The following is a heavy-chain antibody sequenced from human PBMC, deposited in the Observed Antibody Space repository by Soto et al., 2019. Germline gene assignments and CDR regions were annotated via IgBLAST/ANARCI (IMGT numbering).Heavy chain of an antibody. J-gene: IGHJ4*02. CDR1: GFTVSSNY. Sequence: HPGGSLRLSCAASGFTVSSNYMSWVRQAPGKGLEWVSVIYSGGSTYYADSVKGRFTISRDNSKNTLYLQMNSLRAEDTAVYYCARVWDGYAFDDCAQGTLVTVSS. CDR2: IYSGGST. CDR3: ARVWDGYAFDD. V-gene: IGHV3-53*01. D-gene: IGHD5-12*01.